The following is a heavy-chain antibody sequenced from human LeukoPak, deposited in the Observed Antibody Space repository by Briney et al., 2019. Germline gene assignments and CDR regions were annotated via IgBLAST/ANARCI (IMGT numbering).Heavy chain of an antibody. D-gene: IGHD3-22*01. CDR2: ISGDGGST. V-gene: IGHV3-43*02. CDR1: GFTFDDYA. J-gene: IGHJ4*02. CDR3: AKTHFDDSSGYGPPAYVDY. Sequence: PGGSLRLSCAASGFTFDDYAMHWVRQAPGKGLEWVSLISGDGGSTYYADSVKGRFTISRDNSKNSLYLQMNSLRTEDTALYYCAKTHFDDSSGYGPPAYVDYWGQGTLVTVSS.